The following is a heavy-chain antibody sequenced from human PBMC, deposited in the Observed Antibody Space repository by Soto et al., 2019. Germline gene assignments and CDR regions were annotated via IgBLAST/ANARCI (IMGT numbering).Heavy chain of an antibody. V-gene: IGHV4-59*01. CDR1: GGSISSYY. J-gene: IGHJ6*02. CDR3: ARARGGTWLRLDYGMDV. CDR2: IYYSGST. Sequence: QVQLQESGPGLVKPSETLSLTCTVSGGSISSYYWSWIRQPPGKGLEWIGYIYYSGSTNYNPSLKRRVPIPVDPPQNPFSRKLSSVTAADTAVYYCARARGGTWLRLDYGMDVWGQGTTVTVSS. D-gene: IGHD5-12*01.